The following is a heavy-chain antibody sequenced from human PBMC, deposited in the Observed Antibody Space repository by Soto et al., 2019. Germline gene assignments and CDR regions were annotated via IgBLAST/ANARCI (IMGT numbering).Heavy chain of an antibody. CDR2: INHSGST. D-gene: IGHD3-3*01. CDR1: GWSFSGYY. V-gene: IGHV4-34*01. J-gene: IGHJ6*02. CDR3: ARGITIFGVVIPYYYYGMDV. Sequence: SETLSLTCAVYGWSFSGYYWSWSRQPPWKGLEWIGEINHSGSTNYNPSLKSRVTISVDTSKNQFSLKLSSVTAADTAVYYCARGITIFGVVIPYYYYGMDVWGQGTTVTVSS.